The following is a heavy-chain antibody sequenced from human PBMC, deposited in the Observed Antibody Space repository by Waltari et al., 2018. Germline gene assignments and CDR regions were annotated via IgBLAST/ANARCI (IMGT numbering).Heavy chain of an antibody. CDR3: ANSPRFTFGGVIDDYYYYYGMDV. CDR2: ISGSGGST. CDR1: GFTFRSYA. J-gene: IGHJ6*02. V-gene: IGHV3-23*01. Sequence: EVQLLESGGGLVQPGGSLRLSCAASGFTFRSYAMSWVRQAPGQGLEWVSAISGSGGSTYYADSVKGRFTISRDNSKNTLYLQMNSLRAEDTAVYYCANSPRFTFGGVIDDYYYYYGMDVWGQGTTVTVSS. D-gene: IGHD3-16*02.